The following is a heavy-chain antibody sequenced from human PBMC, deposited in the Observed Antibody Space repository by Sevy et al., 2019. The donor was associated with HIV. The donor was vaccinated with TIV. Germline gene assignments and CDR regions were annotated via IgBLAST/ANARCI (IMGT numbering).Heavy chain of an antibody. D-gene: IGHD3-10*01. CDR3: ARDSKGSFDY. CDR1: GYTFTSYY. V-gene: IGHV1-46*01. Sequence: ASVNVSCKASGYTFTSYYIHWVRQAPGQGLEWMGRMNPSGGSTSYALRFQDRVTMTRDTSTSTVYMDLSSLRSEDTAVYYCARDSKGSFDYWGQGTLVTVSS. J-gene: IGHJ4*02. CDR2: MNPSGGST.